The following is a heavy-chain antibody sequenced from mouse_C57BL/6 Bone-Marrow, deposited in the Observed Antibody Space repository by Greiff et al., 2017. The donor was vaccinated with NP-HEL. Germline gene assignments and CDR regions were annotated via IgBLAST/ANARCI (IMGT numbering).Heavy chain of an antibody. D-gene: IGHD1-1*01. J-gene: IGHJ2*01. V-gene: IGHV1-54*01. Sequence: QVQLKQSGAELVRPGTSVKVSCKASGYAFTNYLIEWVKQRPGQGLEWIGVINPGSGGTNYNEKFKGKATLTADKSSSTAYMQISSLTSEDSAVYFCARRATVNYFDYWGQGTTLTVSS. CDR2: INPGSGGT. CDR1: GYAFTNYL. CDR3: ARRATVNYFDY.